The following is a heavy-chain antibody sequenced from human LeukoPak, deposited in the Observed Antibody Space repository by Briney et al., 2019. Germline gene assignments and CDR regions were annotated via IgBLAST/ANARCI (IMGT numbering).Heavy chain of an antibody. V-gene: IGHV1-8*02. CDR3: ARATPGGLHGYSFDY. CDR1: GYTFKNYD. Sequence: GASVKVSCKASGYTFKNYDINWVRQATGQGLEWMGWMNPNSGNTGFGQKFQDRVSMTRDTSINTAYMELTSLRSGDTAVYYCARATPGGLHGYSFDYWGQGTVVTVYS. J-gene: IGHJ4*02. CDR2: MNPNSGNT. D-gene: IGHD5-24*01.